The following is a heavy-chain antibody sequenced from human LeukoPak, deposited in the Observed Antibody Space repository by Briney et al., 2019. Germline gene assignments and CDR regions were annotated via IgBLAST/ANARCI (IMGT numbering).Heavy chain of an antibody. CDR1: GGSSSSGGYY. D-gene: IGHD3-22*01. CDR2: IYYSGST. V-gene: IGHV4-31*03. J-gene: IGHJ4*02. Sequence: SQTLSLTCTVSGGSSSSGGYYWSWIRQHPGKGLEWIVYIYYSGSTYSNPSLKSRVTISVDTSKNQFSLKLSSVTAADTAVYYCARVRNYYDSSGYLDYWGQGTLVTVSS. CDR3: ARVRNYYDSSGYLDY.